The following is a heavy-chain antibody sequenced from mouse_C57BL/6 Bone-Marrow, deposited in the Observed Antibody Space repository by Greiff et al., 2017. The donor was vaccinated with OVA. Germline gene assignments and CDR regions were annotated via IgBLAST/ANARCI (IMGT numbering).Heavy chain of an antibody. J-gene: IGHJ3*01. CDR2: IHPNSGST. CDR1: GYTFTSYW. CDR3: ARWAHYYGSEFAY. Sequence: VKLQQPGAELVKPGASVKLSCKASGYTFTSYWMHWVKQRPGQGLEWIGMIHPNSGSTNYNEKFKSKATLTVDKSSSTAYMQLSSLTSEDSAVYYCARWAHYYGSEFAYWGQGTLVTVSA. D-gene: IGHD1-1*01. V-gene: IGHV1-64*01.